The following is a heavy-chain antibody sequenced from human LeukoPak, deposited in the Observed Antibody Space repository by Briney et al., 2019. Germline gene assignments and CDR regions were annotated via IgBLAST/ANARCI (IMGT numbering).Heavy chain of an antibody. V-gene: IGHV4-61*02. CDR1: GGSISSGSYY. CDR3: ARDLYRIVVVPHYFDY. J-gene: IGHJ4*02. CDR2: IYTSGST. Sequence: SQTLSLTCTVSGGSISSGSYYWSWIRQPAGRGLEWIGRIYTSGSTNYNPPLKSRVTISLDTSKNHFSLKLSSVTAADTAMYYCARDLYRIVVVPHYFDYWGQGTLVTVSS. D-gene: IGHD3-22*01.